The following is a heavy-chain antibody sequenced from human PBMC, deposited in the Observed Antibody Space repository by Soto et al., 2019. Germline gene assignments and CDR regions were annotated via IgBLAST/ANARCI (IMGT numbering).Heavy chain of an antibody. J-gene: IGHJ6*02. CDR2: IYGSGHT. Sequence: QVQLQESGPGLLKPSQTLSLTCTVSGGSMSIGGYYWSWIRQHPGKGLSWIGYIYGSGHTYYNPSLKSRLTISVDTSKNQFSLSLSSVTAADTAVYYCARYPSRAHYFGLDVWGQGTTVTVSS. V-gene: IGHV4-31*03. CDR1: GGSMSIGGYY. D-gene: IGHD2-2*01. CDR3: ARYPSRAHYFGLDV.